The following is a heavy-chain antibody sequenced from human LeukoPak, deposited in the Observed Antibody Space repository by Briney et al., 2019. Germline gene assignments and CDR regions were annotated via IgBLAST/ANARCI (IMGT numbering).Heavy chain of an antibody. V-gene: IGHV1-18*01. CDR1: GYTFTSYG. CDR3: ARAGYCSSTSCYHQPNNWFDP. CDR2: ISAYNGNT. J-gene: IGHJ5*02. D-gene: IGHD2-2*01. Sequence: ASVNVSCKASGYTFTSYGISWVRQAPGQGLEWMGWISAYNGNTNYAQKLQGRVTMTTDTSTSTAYMELRSLRPDDTAVYYCARAGYCSSTSCYHQPNNWFDPWGQGTLVTVSS.